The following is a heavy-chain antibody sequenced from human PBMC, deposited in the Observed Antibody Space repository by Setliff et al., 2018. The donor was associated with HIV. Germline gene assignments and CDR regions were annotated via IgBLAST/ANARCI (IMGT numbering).Heavy chain of an antibody. Sequence: RLSCAASGFTFSSYGMHWVRQAPGKGLEWVAVISFDGSNKYYADSVKGRFTISRDNSKNTLYLQMNSLRAEDTAVYNCAKDAGYGDPRGRHMDVWGKGTTVTVSS. CDR2: ISFDGSNK. CDR1: GFTFSSYG. J-gene: IGHJ6*03. V-gene: IGHV3-30*18. D-gene: IGHD4-17*01. CDR3: AKDAGYGDPRGRHMDV.